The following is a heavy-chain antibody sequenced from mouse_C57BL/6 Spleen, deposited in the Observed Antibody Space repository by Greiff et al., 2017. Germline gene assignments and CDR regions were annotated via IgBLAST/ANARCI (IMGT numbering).Heavy chain of an antibody. CDR2: IDPNSGGT. CDR3: AREDDGYYEYFDV. Sequence: VQLQQPGAELVKPGASVKLSCKASGYTFTSYWMHWVKQRPGRGLEWIGRIDPNSGGTKYNEKFKSKATLTVDKPSSTAYMQLSSLTSEDSAVYYCAREDDGYYEYFDVWGTGTTVTVSS. D-gene: IGHD2-3*01. CDR1: GYTFTSYW. V-gene: IGHV1-72*01. J-gene: IGHJ1*03.